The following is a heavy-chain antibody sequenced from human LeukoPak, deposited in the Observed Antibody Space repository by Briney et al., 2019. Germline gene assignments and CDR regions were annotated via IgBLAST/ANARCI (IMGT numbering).Heavy chain of an antibody. V-gene: IGHV3-23*01. D-gene: IGHD6-13*01. CDR1: GFTFSSYA. J-gene: IGHJ4*02. CDR2: ISGSGGST. CDR3: ARYRKDRFVAAAGTSEYYLDY. Sequence: GGSLRLSCAASGFTFSSYAMSWVRQAPGKGLEWVSAISGSGGSTYYADSVKGRFTISRDNSKNTLYLQMNSLRAEDKAVYYCARYRKDRFVAAAGTSEYYLDYWGQGTLVTVSS.